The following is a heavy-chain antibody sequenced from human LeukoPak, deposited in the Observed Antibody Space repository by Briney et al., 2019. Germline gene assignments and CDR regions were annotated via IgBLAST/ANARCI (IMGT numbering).Heavy chain of an antibody. V-gene: IGHV3-33*01. J-gene: IGHJ4*02. CDR3: ARDNHYYGSGSYDY. CDR2: IWYDGSNK. Sequence: PGRSLRLSCAASGFTFSSYGMHWVRQAPGKGLEWGAVIWYDGSNKYYAESVKGRFIISRDNSKNTLYLQMNSLRAEDTAVYYCARDNHYYGSGSYDYWGQGTLVTVSS. CDR1: GFTFSSYG. D-gene: IGHD3-10*01.